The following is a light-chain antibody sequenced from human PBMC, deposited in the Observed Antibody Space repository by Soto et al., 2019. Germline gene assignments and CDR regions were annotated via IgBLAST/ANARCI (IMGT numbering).Light chain of an antibody. J-gene: IGLJ3*02. CDR1: SSDVGSYNY. CDR3: SSYTTSRIWV. CDR2: EVS. V-gene: IGLV2-14*01. Sequence: QSALTQPASVSGSPGQSITISCTGTSSDVGSYNYVSWYQQHPGKAPKLIIYEVSNRPSGVSHRFSGSKSANTASLTISGLQAEDEADYYCSSYTTSRIWVFGGGTKLTVL.